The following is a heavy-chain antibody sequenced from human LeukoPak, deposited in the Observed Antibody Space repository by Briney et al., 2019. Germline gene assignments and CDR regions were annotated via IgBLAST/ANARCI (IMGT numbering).Heavy chain of an antibody. Sequence: ASVKVSCKAPGYTFTGYYMHWVRQAPGQGLEWMGWINPNSGGTNYAQKFQGWVTMTRDTSISTAYMELSRLRSDDTAVYYCARQGRYFDWLLPFDYWGQGTLVTVSS. D-gene: IGHD3-9*01. CDR2: INPNSGGT. CDR1: GYTFTGYY. J-gene: IGHJ4*02. V-gene: IGHV1-2*04. CDR3: ARQGRYFDWLLPFDY.